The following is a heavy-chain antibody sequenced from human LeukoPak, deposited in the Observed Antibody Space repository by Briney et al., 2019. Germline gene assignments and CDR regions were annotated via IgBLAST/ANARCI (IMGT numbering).Heavy chain of an antibody. CDR3: AREVVGGAFDI. Sequence: ASVKVSCKASGYTFTSYYMHWVRQAPGQGLERMGIINPSGGSTSYAQKFQGRVTMTRDTSTSTVYMELSSLRSEDTAVYYCAREVVGGAFDIWGQGTMVTVSS. CDR1: GYTFTSYY. V-gene: IGHV1-46*01. J-gene: IGHJ3*02. D-gene: IGHD2-15*01. CDR2: INPSGGST.